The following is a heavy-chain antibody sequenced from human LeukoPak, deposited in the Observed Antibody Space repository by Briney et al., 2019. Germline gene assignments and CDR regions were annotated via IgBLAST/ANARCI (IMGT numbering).Heavy chain of an antibody. CDR1: GFSFSSYG. V-gene: IGHV3-30*02. CDR2: IRFDGSNY. D-gene: IGHD5-18*01. J-gene: IGHJ4*02. Sequence: GGSLRLSCAASGFSFSSYGMHWVRQAPGKGLEWVAFIRFDGSNYYYGDSVKGRFTISRDNSKNTLYLQMNSLRNEDTAVYFCAKDLSGGYHSYYFDFWGQGTPVTVSS. CDR3: AKDLSGGYHSYYFDF.